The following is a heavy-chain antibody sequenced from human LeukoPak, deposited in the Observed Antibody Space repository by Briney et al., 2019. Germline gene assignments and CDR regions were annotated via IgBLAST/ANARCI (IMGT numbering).Heavy chain of an antibody. CDR3: ARGRGYSSGYLFFDY. CDR2: INHSGST. J-gene: IGHJ4*02. D-gene: IGHD3-22*01. Sequence: PSETLSLTCAVYGGSFSGYYWSWIRQPPGKGLEWIWEINHSGSTNYNPSLKSRVTISVDTSKNQFSLKLSSVTAADTAVYYCARGRGYSSGYLFFDYWGQGTLVTVSS. V-gene: IGHV4-34*01. CDR1: GGSFSGYY.